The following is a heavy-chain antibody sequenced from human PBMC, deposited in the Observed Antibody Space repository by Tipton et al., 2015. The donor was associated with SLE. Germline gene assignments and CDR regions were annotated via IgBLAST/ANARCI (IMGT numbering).Heavy chain of an antibody. J-gene: IGHJ4*02. CDR3: ARVRGRYCSGASCYNPDY. CDR2: IYYSGST. Sequence: TLSLTCTVSGDSLSSGGFFWSWIRQLPGKGLEWIGYIYYSGSTSYNPSLKSRLVISIDTSKNQFSLKLSSVTAADTAVYYCARVRGRYCSGASCYNPDYWGQGTMVTVSS. CDR1: GDSLSSGGFF. D-gene: IGHD2-15*01. V-gene: IGHV4-31*03.